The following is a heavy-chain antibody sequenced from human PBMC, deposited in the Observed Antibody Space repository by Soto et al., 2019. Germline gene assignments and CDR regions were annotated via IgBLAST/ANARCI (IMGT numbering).Heavy chain of an antibody. CDR2: INHSGST. V-gene: IGHV4-34*01. CDR1: GGSFGDYY. J-gene: IGHJ4*02. CDR3: ARPSNNYVAY. Sequence: SETLSLTCAVYGGSFGDYYWSWIRQSPGKGLEWIGEINHSGSTNYNPSLKSRVTISIDKSISTAYLQWNSLKASDTAMYYCARPSNNYVAYWGQGTLVTVSS.